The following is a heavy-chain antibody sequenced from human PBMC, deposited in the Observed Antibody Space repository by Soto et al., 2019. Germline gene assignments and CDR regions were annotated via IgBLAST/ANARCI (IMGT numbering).Heavy chain of an antibody. CDR1: GDSVTSGSSY. D-gene: IGHD3-3*01. J-gene: IGHJ6*02. Sequence: QVQLQESGPGLVKPSETLSLTCTVSGDSVTSGSSYGSWIRQPPGKGLEWIGYVHYTGSTSYNPSRKRRVAISVDTSKDHVSLALSSVTAADTGVYYCARDRGNFGVVLADFYQYGMDVWGQGTAVTVSS. CDR2: VHYTGST. V-gene: IGHV4-61*03. CDR3: ARDRGNFGVVLADFYQYGMDV.